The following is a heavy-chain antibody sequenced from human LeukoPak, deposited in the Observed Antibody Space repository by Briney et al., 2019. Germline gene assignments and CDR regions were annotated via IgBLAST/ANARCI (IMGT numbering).Heavy chain of an antibody. J-gene: IGHJ6*03. D-gene: IGHD5-12*01. CDR3: ARVPADIVATYYMDV. V-gene: IGHV4-61*02. Sequence: NASETLSLTCTVSGGSISSGSYYWSWIRQPAGKGLEWIGRIYTSGSTNYNPSLKSRVTISVETPKNQFSVKLSSVTAADTAVYYCARVPADIVATYYMDVWGKGTTVTVSS. CDR2: IYTSGST. CDR1: GGSISSGSYY.